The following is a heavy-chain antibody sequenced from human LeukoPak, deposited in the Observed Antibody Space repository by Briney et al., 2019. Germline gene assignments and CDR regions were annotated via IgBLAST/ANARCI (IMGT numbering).Heavy chain of an antibody. V-gene: IGHV3-53*01. D-gene: IGHD1-1*01. Sequence: PGGSLRLSCAASGFTVSNNYMNWVRQAPGKGLEWVSVIYSGGNTYYADSVKGRFTISRDNSKNTLYFQMSSLRAEDTAAYYCARGTRHISFQYWGQGTLVTVSS. J-gene: IGHJ1*01. CDR3: ARGTRHISFQY. CDR1: GFTVSNNY. CDR2: IYSGGNT.